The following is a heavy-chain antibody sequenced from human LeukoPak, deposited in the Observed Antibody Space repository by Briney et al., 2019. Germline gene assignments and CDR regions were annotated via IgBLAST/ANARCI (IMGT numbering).Heavy chain of an antibody. CDR2: ISAYNGNT. CDR3: ARGYSSGWYLGY. Sequence: ASVKVSCKASGYTFSGYYMHWVRQAPGQGLEWMGWISAYNGNTNYAQKLQGRVTMTTDTSTSTAYMELRSLRSDDTAVYYCARGYSSGWYLGYWGQGTLVTVSS. V-gene: IGHV1-18*04. J-gene: IGHJ4*02. CDR1: GYTFSGYY. D-gene: IGHD6-19*01.